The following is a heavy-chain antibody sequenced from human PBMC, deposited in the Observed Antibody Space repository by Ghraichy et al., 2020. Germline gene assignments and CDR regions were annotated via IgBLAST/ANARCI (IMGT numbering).Heavy chain of an antibody. CDR2: ISGYNGYT. CDR3: ARALSGSGSYYYPYYGMDV. D-gene: IGHD3-10*01. J-gene: IGHJ6*02. V-gene: IGHV1-18*01. Sequence: ASVKVSCKASGYTFTNYGIGWVRQAPGQGLEWMGWISGYNGYTYYAQNIQGRVTMTTDTSTTTAYMELRSLESDDPAVYYCARALSGSGSYYYPYYGMDVWGQGTTVTVSS. CDR1: GYTFTNYG.